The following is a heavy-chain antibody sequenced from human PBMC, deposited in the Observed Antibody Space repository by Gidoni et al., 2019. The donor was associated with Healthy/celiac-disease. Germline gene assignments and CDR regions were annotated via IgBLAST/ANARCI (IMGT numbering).Heavy chain of an antibody. V-gene: IGHV4-61*02. Sequence: QVQLQESGPGLVKPSQTLSLTCTVSGGSISSGSYYWSWIRQPAGKGLEWIGRIYTSGSTNYNPSLKSRVTISVDTSKNQFSLKLSSVTAADTAVYYCARDPGPLDYWGQGTLVTVSS. J-gene: IGHJ4*02. CDR1: GGSISSGSYY. CDR2: IYTSGST. CDR3: ARDPGPLDY.